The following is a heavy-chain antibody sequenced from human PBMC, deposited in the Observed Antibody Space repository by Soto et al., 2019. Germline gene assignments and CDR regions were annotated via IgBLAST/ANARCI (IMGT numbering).Heavy chain of an antibody. J-gene: IGHJ4*02. Sequence: PGGSLRLSCAASGFTFSSYSMNWVRQAPGKGLEWVSSISSSSYIYYADSVKGRFTISRDNAKNSLYLQMNSLRAEDTAVYYCARDRGSYIFDYWGQGTLVTVSS. CDR1: GFTFSSYS. D-gene: IGHD1-26*01. CDR3: ARDRGSYIFDY. CDR2: ISSSSYI. V-gene: IGHV3-21*01.